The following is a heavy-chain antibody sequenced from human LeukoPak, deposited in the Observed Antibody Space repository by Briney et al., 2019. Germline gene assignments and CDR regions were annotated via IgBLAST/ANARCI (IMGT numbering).Heavy chain of an antibody. CDR1: GFTVSSNY. CDR2: IYSGGST. D-gene: IGHD5-24*01. V-gene: IGHV3-53*01. J-gene: IGHJ4*02. CDR3: ARARDGYNFWYFDY. Sequence: GGSLRLSCAASGFTVSSNYMSGVRQAPGKGLEWVSVIYSGGSTYYADSVKGRFTISRDNSKNTLYLQMNSLRAEDTAVYYCARARDGYNFWYFDYWGQGTLVTVSS.